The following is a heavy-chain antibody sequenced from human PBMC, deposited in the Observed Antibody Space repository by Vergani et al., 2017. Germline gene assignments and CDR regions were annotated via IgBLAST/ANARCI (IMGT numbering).Heavy chain of an antibody. J-gene: IGHJ5*02. CDR1: GYSFASYW. V-gene: IGHV5-51*01. CDR3: ATHPXFDH. Sequence: EVQLVQSGAEVKKPGESLKISCKGSGYSFASYWIAWVRQMPGKGLEWMGIIYPGDSDTRYSPSFQGQVTMSAEKSIATAYLQWNSLKASDSAMYYCATHPXFDHWGQGSLVTVSS. CDR2: IYPGDSDT.